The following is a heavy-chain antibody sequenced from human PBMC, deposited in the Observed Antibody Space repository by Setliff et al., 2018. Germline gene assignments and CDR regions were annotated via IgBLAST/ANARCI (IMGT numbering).Heavy chain of an antibody. V-gene: IGHV1-3*01. CDR3: ASFAGSSWVDY. CDR1: GYTFTSYA. D-gene: IGHD6-13*01. CDR2: ISAGNGNT. J-gene: IGHJ4*02. Sequence: AAVKVEGKASGYTFTSYAMHWVRQAPGQRLEWMGWISAGNGNTKYLQKFQGRVTITRDTSASTAYMELSSLRSEDTAVYYCASFAGSSWVDYWGQGTLVTVSS.